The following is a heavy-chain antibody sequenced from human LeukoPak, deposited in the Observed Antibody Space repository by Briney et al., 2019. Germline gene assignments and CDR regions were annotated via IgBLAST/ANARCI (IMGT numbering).Heavy chain of an antibody. J-gene: IGHJ4*02. V-gene: IGHV3-23*01. CDR2: ISGSGSNT. CDR3: ARDLRYYDSSATGDY. Sequence: GGSLRLSCAASGFTSSNYAMSWVRQAPGEGLEWVAAISGSGSNTFYADSVNGRFTISRDNSRNTLYLQMNSLRAEDTAVYYCARDLRYYDSSATGDYWGQGTLVTVSS. D-gene: IGHD3-22*01. CDR1: GFTSSNYA.